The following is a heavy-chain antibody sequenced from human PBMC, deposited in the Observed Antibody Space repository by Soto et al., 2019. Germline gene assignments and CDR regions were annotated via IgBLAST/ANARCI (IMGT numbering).Heavy chain of an antibody. D-gene: IGHD2-2*01. Sequence: QLQLQESGSGLVKPSQTLSLTCAVSGGSISSGGYSWSWIRQPPGKGLEWIGYIDHSGSTYYNTSLKSRVPVSVDRSKNQFSPKLSSVTAADTAVYYCARVVSFCDYALYFDYWGQGTLVTVSS. CDR3: ARVVSFCDYALYFDY. V-gene: IGHV4-30-2*01. CDR1: GGSISSGGYS. J-gene: IGHJ4*02. CDR2: IDHSGST.